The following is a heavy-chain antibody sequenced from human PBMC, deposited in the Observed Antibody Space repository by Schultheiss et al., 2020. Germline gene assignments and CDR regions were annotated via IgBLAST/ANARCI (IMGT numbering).Heavy chain of an antibody. J-gene: IGHJ4*02. V-gene: IGHV3-9*01. CDR1: GFTFDDYA. D-gene: IGHD6-19*01. CDR2: ISWNSGSI. CDR3: ARSGAVAGMGSLGGDFDY. Sequence: GGSLRLSCVVSGFTFDDYAMHWVRQAPGRGLEWVSGISWNSGSIAYADSVKGRFTISRDNAKNSLYLQMNSLRAEDTAVYYCARSGAVAGMGSLGGDFDYWGQGTLVTVSS.